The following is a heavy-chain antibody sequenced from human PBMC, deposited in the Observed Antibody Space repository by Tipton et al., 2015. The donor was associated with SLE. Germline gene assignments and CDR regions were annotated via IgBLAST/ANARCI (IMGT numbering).Heavy chain of an antibody. Sequence: SLRLSCAASGFTVSSNYMSWVRQGPGKGLEWVSVIYSGGSTYYADSVKGRFTISRDNSKNTLYLQMNSLRAEDTAVYYCARDLGVNWFDPWGQGTLVTVSS. J-gene: IGHJ5*02. V-gene: IGHV3-53*05. CDR2: IYSGGST. CDR1: GFTVSSNY. CDR3: ARDLGVNWFDP.